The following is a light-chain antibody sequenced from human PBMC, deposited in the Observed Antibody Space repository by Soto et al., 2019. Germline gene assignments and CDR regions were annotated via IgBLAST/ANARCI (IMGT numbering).Light chain of an antibody. J-gene: IGKJ5*01. CDR1: QSVSSSS. Sequence: ETILSRSPVTLSLSPVEGATLSVMASQSVSSSSLAWYQQRPGQAPRLLIYGTSSRATGIPDRFSGSGSGTDFTLTISRLEPEDFAVYFCQRYGSSPLITFGQGTRLEIK. CDR2: GTS. CDR3: QRYGSSPLIT. V-gene: IGKV3-20*01.